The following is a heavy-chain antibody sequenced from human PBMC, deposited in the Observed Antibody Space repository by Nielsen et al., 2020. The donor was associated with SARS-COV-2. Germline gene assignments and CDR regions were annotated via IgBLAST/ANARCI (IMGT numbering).Heavy chain of an antibody. CDR3: ARRFESGIFGDWFDP. Sequence: SETLSLTCAVSGGSFSGYDWSWIRQPPGKGLEWIGEINHSGSTKYNPSLKSRVTISVDPSKNQFSLKLTSVTAADTAVYYCARRFESGIFGDWFDPWGQGTLVTVSS. V-gene: IGHV4-34*01. J-gene: IGHJ5*02. D-gene: IGHD3-3*02. CDR2: INHSGST. CDR1: GGSFSGYD.